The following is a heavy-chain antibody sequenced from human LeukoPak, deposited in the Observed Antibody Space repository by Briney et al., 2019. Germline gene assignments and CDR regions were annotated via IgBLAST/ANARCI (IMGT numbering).Heavy chain of an antibody. CDR1: GFTLGSYW. V-gene: IGHV3-7*02. CDR3: ARTTYGDY. CDR2: IKEDGSET. Sequence: GGSLRLACAASGFTLGSYWMTWVRQAPRKGLEWAAAIKEDGSETYYVDSVKGRFTISRDNAKNSLYLQMSSLRAEDTAVYYCARTTYGDYWGQGTLVTVSS. J-gene: IGHJ4*02. D-gene: IGHD1-1*01.